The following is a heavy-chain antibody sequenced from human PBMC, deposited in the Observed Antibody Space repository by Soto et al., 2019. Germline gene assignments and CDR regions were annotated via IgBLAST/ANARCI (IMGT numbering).Heavy chain of an antibody. Sequence: LRLSCAASGFTFSSYSMNWVRQAPGKGLEWVSSISSSSSYIYYADSVKGRFTISRDNAKNSLYLQMNSLRAEDTAVYYCARGLYYYGSGSYSLWDWGQGTLVTVSS. V-gene: IGHV3-21*01. D-gene: IGHD3-10*01. CDR2: ISSSSSYI. CDR1: GFTFSSYS. CDR3: ARGLYYYGSGSYSLWD. J-gene: IGHJ4*02.